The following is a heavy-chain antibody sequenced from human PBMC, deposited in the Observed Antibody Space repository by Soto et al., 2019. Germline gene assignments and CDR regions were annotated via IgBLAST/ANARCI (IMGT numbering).Heavy chain of an antibody. V-gene: IGHV1-69*02. CDR1: GGTFSSYT. Sequence: QVQLVQSGAEVKKPGSSVKVSCKSSGGTFSSYTISWVRQAPGQGLEWMGRIIPILGIANYAQQCQGGVTITADTSTSTAYLALSSLRSEDTAVYYWPSSDGPNIVATIWGQGTLVTVSS. D-gene: IGHD5-12*01. CDR3: PSSDGPNIVATI. J-gene: IGHJ1*01. CDR2: IIPILGIA.